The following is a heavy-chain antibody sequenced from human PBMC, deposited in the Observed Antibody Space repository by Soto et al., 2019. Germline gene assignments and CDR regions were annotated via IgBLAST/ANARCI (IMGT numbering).Heavy chain of an antibody. CDR1: GFTFSTYG. V-gene: IGHV3-30*18. Sequence: QVQVVESGGGVVQPGRSLRLSCAASGFTFSTYGMHWVRQAPGKGLEWVAVISYDGSNKYYADSVKGRFTISRDNSKNTLYLQMNSLRAEDTAVFSCAKDHLPYTVTTPGSWGQGTLFPVPS. D-gene: IGHD4-17*01. CDR2: ISYDGSNK. J-gene: IGHJ5*02. CDR3: AKDHLPYTVTTPGS.